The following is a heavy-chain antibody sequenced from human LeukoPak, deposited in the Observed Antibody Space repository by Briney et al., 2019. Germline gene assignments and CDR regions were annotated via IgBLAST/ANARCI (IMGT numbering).Heavy chain of an antibody. CDR1: GASLTNHY. CDR2: IWHSGHS. D-gene: IGHD5-12*01. Sequence: SETLSLTCDVSGASLTNHYWHWLRQPPGKGLEKIAQIWHSGHSDHHPSLKSRVSISIDTSRTQFSLEVTSVTAADTAVYFCARGFPDWVGSGYPFDLWGRGLRVTVSS. V-gene: IGHV4-59*11. J-gene: IGHJ4*02. CDR3: ARGFPDWVGSGYPFDL.